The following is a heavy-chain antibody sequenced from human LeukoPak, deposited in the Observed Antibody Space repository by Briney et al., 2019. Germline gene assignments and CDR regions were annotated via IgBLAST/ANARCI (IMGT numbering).Heavy chain of an antibody. Sequence: GGSLRLSCAASGFTFSSYGMHWVRQAPGKGLERVAVIWYDGSNKYYADSVKGRFTISRDNSKNTLYLQMNSLRAEDTAVYYCAGDDLRIVVVPAAMRGIDYWGQGTLVTVSS. V-gene: IGHV3-33*01. J-gene: IGHJ4*02. CDR2: IWYDGSNK. D-gene: IGHD2-2*01. CDR3: AGDDLRIVVVPAAMRGIDY. CDR1: GFTFSSYG.